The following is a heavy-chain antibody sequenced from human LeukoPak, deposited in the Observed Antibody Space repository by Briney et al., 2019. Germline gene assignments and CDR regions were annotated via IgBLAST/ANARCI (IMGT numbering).Heavy chain of an antibody. D-gene: IGHD6-19*01. Sequence: SETLSLTCTVSGGSISSRSSYWGWVRQPPGKGLEWIGSVYYSGTTSSNPSLKSRVTISVDMSKNEFSLRLRSVTAADTAMYYCARGTLYSGWSYYFDDWGQGTLVTVSS. V-gene: IGHV4-39*07. CDR1: GGSISSRSSY. CDR3: ARGTLYSGWSYYFDD. J-gene: IGHJ4*02. CDR2: VYYSGTT.